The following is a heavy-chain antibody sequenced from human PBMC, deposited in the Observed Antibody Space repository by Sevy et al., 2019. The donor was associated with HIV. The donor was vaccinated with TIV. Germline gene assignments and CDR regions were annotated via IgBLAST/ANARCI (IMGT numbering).Heavy chain of an antibody. V-gene: IGHV3-30-3*01. D-gene: IGHD5-12*01. J-gene: IGHJ4*02. CDR3: ARTPESSGYDGPDY. CDR2: ISYDGSNK. Sequence: GGSLRLSCAASGFTFSSYAMHWVRQAPGKGLEWVAVISYDGSNKYCADSVKGRFTISRDNSKNTLYLQMNSLRAEDTAVYYCARTPESSGYDGPDYWGQGTLVTVSS. CDR1: GFTFSSYA.